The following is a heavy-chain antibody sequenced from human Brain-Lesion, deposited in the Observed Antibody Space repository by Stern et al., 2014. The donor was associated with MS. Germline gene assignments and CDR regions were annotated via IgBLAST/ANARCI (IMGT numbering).Heavy chain of an antibody. Sequence: VQLEESGPGLVKPSETLSLTCTVAGGSVSSTSYAWAWIRQPPGKGLEWIGTIYYSGNTHYSPSLKSRLTISLDTSQNQVSLQRRSVTAADTAVYYCAGEEDIRYCSGGSCTGNWFDPWGQGTLVTVSS. J-gene: IGHJ5*02. CDR1: GGSVSSTSYA. CDR2: IYYSGNT. D-gene: IGHD2-15*01. CDR3: AGEEDIRYCSGGSCTGNWFDP. V-gene: IGHV4-39*01.